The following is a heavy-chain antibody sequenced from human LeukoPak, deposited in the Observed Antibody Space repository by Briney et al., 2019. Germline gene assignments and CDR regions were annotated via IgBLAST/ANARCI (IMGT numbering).Heavy chain of an antibody. CDR1: GFTFSSYA. CDR2: ISGSGGST. Sequence: GGSLRLSCAASGFTFSSYAMSWVRQAPGKGLEWVSAISGSGGSTYYADSVKGRFTISRDNSKNTLYLQMNSLRAEDTGVYDCAKTYYYDSSGYYGLDYWGQGTLVTVSS. J-gene: IGHJ4*02. V-gene: IGHV3-23*01. D-gene: IGHD3-22*01. CDR3: AKTYYYDSSGYYGLDY.